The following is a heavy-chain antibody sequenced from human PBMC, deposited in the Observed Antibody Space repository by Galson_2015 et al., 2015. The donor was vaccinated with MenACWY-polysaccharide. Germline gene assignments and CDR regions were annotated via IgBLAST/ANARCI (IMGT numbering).Heavy chain of an antibody. CDR2: ISASGRST. CDR1: GFTFSSYA. CDR3: AKVHSYAYVNFYYGLDV. D-gene: IGHD5-18*01. V-gene: IGHV3-23*01. Sequence: SLRLSCAASGFTFSSYAMTWVRQAPGKGLEWVSTISASGRSTFYADSVKGRFTISRDNSKNTLYLQLNSLRAEDTSVDYCAKVHSYAYVNFYYGLDVWGQGTTVTVSS. J-gene: IGHJ6*02.